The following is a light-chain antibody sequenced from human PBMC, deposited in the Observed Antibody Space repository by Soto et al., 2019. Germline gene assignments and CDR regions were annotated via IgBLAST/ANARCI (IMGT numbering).Light chain of an antibody. CDR1: QDIRNY. V-gene: IGKV1-33*01. CDR2: GAS. J-gene: IGKJ3*01. CDR3: QQYDNLPPFT. Sequence: DIQMTQSPSSLSASVGARVSITCQASQDIRNYLNWYQQKPGRAPKLLIYGASNLETGVPSRFRGSGSGTHFTFTICSLQPEDIATYYCQQYDNLPPFTFGPGPKVDIK.